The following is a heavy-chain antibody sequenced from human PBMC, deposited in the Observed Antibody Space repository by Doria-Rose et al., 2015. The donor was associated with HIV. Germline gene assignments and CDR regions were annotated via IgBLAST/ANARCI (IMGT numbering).Heavy chain of an antibody. CDR2: ILSDDER. Sequence: QVTLKESGPVLVKPTETLTLTCTVSGVSLSSPGMGVSWIRQPPGKALEWLANILSDDERSYKASLMSRLTISRDTSKSQVVLTMTDMDPVDTATYYCARIKSSRWYHKYYFDFWGQGTLVIVSA. J-gene: IGHJ4*02. CDR1: GVSLSSPGMG. D-gene: IGHD6-13*01. V-gene: IGHV2-26*01. CDR3: ARIKSSRWYHKYYFDF.